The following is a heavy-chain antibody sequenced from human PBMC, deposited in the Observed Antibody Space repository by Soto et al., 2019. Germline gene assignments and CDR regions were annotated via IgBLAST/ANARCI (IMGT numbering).Heavy chain of an antibody. V-gene: IGHV3-23*01. CDR1: GFTFSNYA. D-gene: IGHD2-15*01. J-gene: IGHJ4*02. CDR2: VGGSGEST. CDR3: ARSPLGYCSGGSCYPPDSFCY. Sequence: EVQLLDSGGGLVQPGGSLRLSCAASGFTFSNYAMSWVRQAPGKGLEWVSGVGGSGESTDYADPVKGRFTISRDNSKDTLYLQMNSLRAEDTAVYYCARSPLGYCSGGSCYPPDSFCYWGQGPLVTVSS.